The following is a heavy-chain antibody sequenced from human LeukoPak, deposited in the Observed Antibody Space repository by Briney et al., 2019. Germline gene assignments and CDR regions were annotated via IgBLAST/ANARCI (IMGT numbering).Heavy chain of an antibody. CDR3: ARVYSSTHNWFDT. CDR2: IYYSGTT. Sequence: SETLSLTCTVSGGSISTTSYFWAWIRQPPGEGLERIGSIYYSGTTYFNSSLKSRVTISVERSKNHFSLKLSSVTVADTALYYCARVYSSTHNWFDTWGQGIQVTVSS. J-gene: IGHJ5*02. D-gene: IGHD6-19*01. V-gene: IGHV4-39*07. CDR1: GGSISTTSYF.